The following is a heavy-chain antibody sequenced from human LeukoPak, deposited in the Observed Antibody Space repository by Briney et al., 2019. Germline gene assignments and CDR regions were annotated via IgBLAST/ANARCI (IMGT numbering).Heavy chain of an antibody. J-gene: IGHJ6*03. Sequence: GGSLRLSCAASGFTFSNYGMHWVRQAPGKGLEWVAVTSYDGRNKFYADSVKGRFSISRDNSKNTLYLQMNSLGAEDTAVYYCARDRIEQQRTLGRSTNYYSYYYMDVWGKGTTVTVSS. CDR3: ARDRIEQQRTLGRSTNYYSYYYMDV. CDR2: TSYDGRNK. V-gene: IGHV3-30*03. D-gene: IGHD6-13*01. CDR1: GFTFSNYG.